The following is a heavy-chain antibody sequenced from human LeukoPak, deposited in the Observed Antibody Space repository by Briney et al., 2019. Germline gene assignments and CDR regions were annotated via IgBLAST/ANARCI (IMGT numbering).Heavy chain of an antibody. CDR2: IYYSGST. CDR3: ARVSSVAGTWVYFDY. J-gene: IGHJ4*02. CDR1: GGSISSYY. Sequence: SETLSLTCTVSGGSISSYYWSWIRQLPGKGLEWIGYIYYSGSTNYNPSLKSRVTISVDTSKNQFSLKLSSVTAADTAVYYCARVSSVAGTWVYFDYWGQGTLVTVSS. D-gene: IGHD6-19*01. V-gene: IGHV4-59*01.